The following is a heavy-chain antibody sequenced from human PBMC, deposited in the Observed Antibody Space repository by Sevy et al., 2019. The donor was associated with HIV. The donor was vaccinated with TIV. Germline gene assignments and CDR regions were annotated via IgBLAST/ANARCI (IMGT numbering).Heavy chain of an antibody. D-gene: IGHD2-8*02. J-gene: IGHJ6*02. CDR3: AKRRVQSGLSGGGANYGMDV. V-gene: IGHV3-23*01. CDR1: GFPFSNFA. Sequence: GGSLRLSCAASGFPFSNFAMSWVRQAPGKGLEWVSTLIGGGSRTYYADSVTGRFIISRDNSRNTLYLPMNSVRAEDTAIYYCAKRRVQSGLSGGGANYGMDVCGRGTTVTVSS. CDR2: LIGGGSRT.